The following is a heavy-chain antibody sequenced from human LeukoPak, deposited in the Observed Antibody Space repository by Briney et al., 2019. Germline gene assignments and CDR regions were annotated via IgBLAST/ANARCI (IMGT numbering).Heavy chain of an antibody. Sequence: GGSLRLSCAASGFTFSSYVIHWVRQAPGKGLEWVALNDGSNKYYADSVKGRFTISRDNSKNTLYLQMNSLRDEDTAVYYCAREHDAFDIWGQGTMVTVSS. CDR1: GFTFSSYV. J-gene: IGHJ3*02. CDR3: AREHDAFDI. V-gene: IGHV3-30*01. CDR2: NDGSNK.